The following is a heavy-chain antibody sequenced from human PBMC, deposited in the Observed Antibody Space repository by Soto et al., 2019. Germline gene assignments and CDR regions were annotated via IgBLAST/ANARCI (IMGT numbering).Heavy chain of an antibody. J-gene: IGHJ5*02. CDR1: GFSLSDFW. CDR2: INQDESER. D-gene: IGHD3-10*01. CDR3: AKTRATLGP. Sequence: GGSLRLSCVVSGFSLSDFWMSWVRQAPGKGLEWVASINQDESERNYGDFVEGRFTISRDNARNSLHLQMNSLRVEDTALYYCAKTRATLGPWGQGTPVTVS. V-gene: IGHV3-7*01.